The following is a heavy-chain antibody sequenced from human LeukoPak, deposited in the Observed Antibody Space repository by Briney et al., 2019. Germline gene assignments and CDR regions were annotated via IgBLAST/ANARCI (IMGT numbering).Heavy chain of an antibody. CDR2: IYYSGST. Sequence: PSETLSLTCAVSGGSISSGDYYCSWIRQPPGKGLEWIGYIYYSGSTYYNPSLKSRVTISVDTSKNQLSLKLSSGTAADTAVYYCARFSIIAAACFDYWGQGTLVTVSS. CDR3: ARFSIIAAACFDY. CDR1: GGSISSGDYY. V-gene: IGHV4-30-4*01. D-gene: IGHD6-13*01. J-gene: IGHJ4*02.